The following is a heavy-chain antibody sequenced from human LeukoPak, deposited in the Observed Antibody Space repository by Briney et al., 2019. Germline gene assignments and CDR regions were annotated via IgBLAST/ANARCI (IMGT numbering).Heavy chain of an antibody. V-gene: IGHV1-2*02. J-gene: IGHJ4*02. CDR2: TNPNSGAT. D-gene: IGHD6-19*01. CDR1: GYTFTGYY. CDR3: ARGIAVAGNDY. Sequence: GPVRVSCTASGYTFTGYYMHWVRQAPGQGLEWMGWTNPNSGATDYAQKFKDRVTITRDTSISTAYMDLSGLRSDDTAVYYCARGIAVAGNDYWGQGTLVTVSS.